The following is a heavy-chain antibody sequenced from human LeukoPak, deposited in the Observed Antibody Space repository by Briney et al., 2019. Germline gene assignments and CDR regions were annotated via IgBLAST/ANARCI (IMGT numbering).Heavy chain of an antibody. V-gene: IGHV3-21*01. J-gene: IGHJ4*02. CDR1: GFTFSSYS. CDR2: ISSSSSYI. Sequence: GGSLRLSCAASGFTFSSYSMNWVRQAPGKGLEWVSSISSSSSYIYYADPVKGRFTISRDNAKNSLYLQMNSLRAEDTAVYYCAGGGDGSGSYEYYFDYWGQGTLVTVSS. CDR3: AGGGDGSGSYEYYFDY. D-gene: IGHD3-10*01.